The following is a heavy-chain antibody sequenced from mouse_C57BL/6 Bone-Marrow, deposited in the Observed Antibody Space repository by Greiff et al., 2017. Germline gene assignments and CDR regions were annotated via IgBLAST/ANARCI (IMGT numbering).Heavy chain of an antibody. Sequence: EVKLVESGGGLVKPGGSLKLSCAASGFTFSSYAMSWVRQTPEKRLEWVATISDGGSYTYYPDNVKGRFTISRDNAKNNLYLQMSHLKSEDTAMYYCARLRLDYWGRGTTLTVSS. CDR3: ARLRLDY. J-gene: IGHJ2*01. V-gene: IGHV5-4*03. CDR1: GFTFSSYA. CDR2: ISDGGSYT.